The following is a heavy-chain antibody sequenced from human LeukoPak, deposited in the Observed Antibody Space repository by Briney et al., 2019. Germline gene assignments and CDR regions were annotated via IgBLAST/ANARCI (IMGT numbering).Heavy chain of an antibody. CDR3: AREGGYSYGPRPYYFDY. CDR1: GYTFTSYY. Sequence: GASVKVPCKASGYTFTSYYMHWVRQAPGQGLEWMGIINPSGGSTSYAQRFQGRVTMTRDTSTSTVYMELSSLRSEDTAVYYCAREGGYSYGPRPYYFDYWGQGTLVTVSS. D-gene: IGHD5-18*01. V-gene: IGHV1-46*01. J-gene: IGHJ4*02. CDR2: INPSGGST.